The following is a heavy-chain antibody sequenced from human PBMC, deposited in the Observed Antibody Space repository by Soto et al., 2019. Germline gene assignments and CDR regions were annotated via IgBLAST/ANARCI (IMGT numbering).Heavy chain of an antibody. Sequence: EVQLLESGGGLVQPGGSLRLSCAASGFTFSSYAMSWVRQAPGKGLEWVSAISGSGGSTYYADSVKGRFTISRDNSKNTLYLQMNSLRAEDTAVYYCAKDSSPTTVTIIMYYFDYWGQGTLVTVSS. J-gene: IGHJ4*02. CDR3: AKDSSPTTVTIIMYYFDY. CDR2: ISGSGGST. V-gene: IGHV3-23*01. CDR1: GFTFSSYA. D-gene: IGHD4-17*01.